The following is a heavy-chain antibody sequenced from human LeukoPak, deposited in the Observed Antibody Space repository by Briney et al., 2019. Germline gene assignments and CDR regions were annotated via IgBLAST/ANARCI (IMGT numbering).Heavy chain of an antibody. CDR3: AKDIVVVPAAGDYFDY. Sequence: GGSLRLSCAASGFTVSSNYMSWVRQAPGKGLEWVSVISGSTGSIYYADSVKGRFTISRDNSKNTLYLQMTSLRAEDTAVYYCAKDIVVVPAAGDYFDYWGQGALVTVSS. V-gene: IGHV3-23*01. CDR2: ISGSTGSI. D-gene: IGHD2-2*01. CDR1: GFTVSSNY. J-gene: IGHJ4*02.